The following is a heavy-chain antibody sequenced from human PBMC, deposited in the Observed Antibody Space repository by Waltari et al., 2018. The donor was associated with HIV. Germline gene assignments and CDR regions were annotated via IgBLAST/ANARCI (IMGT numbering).Heavy chain of an antibody. CDR3: ARRDYYYDSSGYYFPWYFDL. CDR2: IYPGDSDT. CDR1: GYSFTSYW. D-gene: IGHD3-22*01. V-gene: IGHV5-51*03. J-gene: IGHJ2*01. Sequence: EVQLVQSGAEVKKPGESLKISCQGSGYSFTSYWIGWVGQMPGHGLEWMGIIYPGDSDTRYSPSFQGQVTISADKSISTAYLQWSSLKASDTAMYYCARRDYYYDSSGYYFPWYFDLWGRGTLVTVSS.